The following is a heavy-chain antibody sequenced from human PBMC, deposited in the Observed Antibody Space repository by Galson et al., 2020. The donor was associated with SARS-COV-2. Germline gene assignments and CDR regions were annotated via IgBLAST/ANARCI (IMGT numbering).Heavy chain of an antibody. CDR3: ARDGSGYTSGWYGGYFDY. Sequence: ASVKVSCKASGYSFTTYGINWVRQAPGQGLEWMAWINVYSGNTNYAQKFQGRLTMTIETSTNTAYMDLGSLNSDDTAIYYCARDGSGYTSGWYGGYFDYWCQGSLVTVSS. CDR1: GYSFTTYG. D-gene: IGHD6-19*01. CDR2: INVYSGNT. V-gene: IGHV1-18*04. J-gene: IGHJ4*02.